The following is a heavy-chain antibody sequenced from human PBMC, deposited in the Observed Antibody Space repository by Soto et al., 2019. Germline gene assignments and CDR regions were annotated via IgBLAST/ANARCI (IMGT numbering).Heavy chain of an antibody. D-gene: IGHD2-2*01. J-gene: IGHJ6*02. CDR2: IKSKTDDGTT. V-gene: IGHV3-15*01. CDR3: TTDSSSWAYYYYYGMDV. Sequence: GGSLRLSCTVSGFTFSNAWMTWVRQAPGKGLEWVGRIKSKTDDGTTDYAAPVKGRFTISRDDSRNTLYLQMNSLKTEDTAVYYCTTDSSSWAYYYYYGMDVWGQGTTVTVSS. CDR1: GFTFSNAW.